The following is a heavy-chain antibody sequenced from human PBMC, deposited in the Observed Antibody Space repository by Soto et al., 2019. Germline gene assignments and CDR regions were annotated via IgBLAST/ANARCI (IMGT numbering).Heavy chain of an antibody. Sequence: SETLSLTCTVSGGSISSYYWSWIRQPPGKGLEWIGYIYYSGSTNYNPSLKSRVTISVDTSKNQFSLKLSSVTAADTAVYYCARDIGAVAGTGYYYYGMDVWGQGTTVTVSS. CDR3: ARDIGAVAGTGYYYYGMDV. CDR2: IYYSGST. V-gene: IGHV4-59*01. J-gene: IGHJ6*02. D-gene: IGHD6-19*01. CDR1: GGSISSYY.